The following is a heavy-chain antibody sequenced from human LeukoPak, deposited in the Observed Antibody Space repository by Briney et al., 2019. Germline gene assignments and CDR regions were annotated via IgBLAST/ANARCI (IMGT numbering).Heavy chain of an antibody. D-gene: IGHD3-22*01. CDR3: AKNYYESSGPFDF. Sequence: GGSLRLSCAASGFTFSSYAMSWVRQAPGKGLEWVSAISSSGGSTYYADSAKGRSTISRDNSKNTLYLQMNSLRAEDTAVYYCAKNYYESSGPFDFWGQGTLVTVSS. CDR1: GFTFSSYA. CDR2: ISSSGGST. V-gene: IGHV3-23*01. J-gene: IGHJ4*02.